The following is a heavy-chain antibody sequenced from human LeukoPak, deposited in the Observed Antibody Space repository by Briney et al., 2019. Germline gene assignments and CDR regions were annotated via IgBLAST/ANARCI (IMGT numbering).Heavy chain of an antibody. V-gene: IGHV4-59*01. Sequence: SETLSLTCAVYGGSFSGYYWSWIRQPPGKGLEWIGYIYYSGSTNYNPSLKSRVTISVDTSKNQFSLKLSSVTAADTAVYYCARVSSGWYWADYWGQGTLVTVSS. CDR2: IYYSGST. J-gene: IGHJ4*02. CDR1: GGSFSGYY. CDR3: ARVSSGWYWADY. D-gene: IGHD6-19*01.